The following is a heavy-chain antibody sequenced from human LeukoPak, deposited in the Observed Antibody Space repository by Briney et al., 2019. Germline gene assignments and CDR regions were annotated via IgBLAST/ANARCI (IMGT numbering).Heavy chain of an antibody. CDR1: GFTVSTYA. J-gene: IGHJ4*02. Sequence: GGSLRLSCAASGFTVSTYAMSWVRQTPGKGREWVAAISGDNPGTYHANSVKGRFTISRDNSKNTLHLQMSGLRAEDTARYYCAKAPVGHCSGAFCYHFDSWGQGTLVTVSS. CDR2: ISGDNPGT. CDR3: AKAPVGHCSGAFCYHFDS. D-gene: IGHD2-15*01. V-gene: IGHV3-23*01.